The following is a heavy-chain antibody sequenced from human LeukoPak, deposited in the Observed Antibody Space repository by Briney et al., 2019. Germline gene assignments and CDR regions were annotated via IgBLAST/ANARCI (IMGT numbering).Heavy chain of an antibody. CDR3: ARKGDSSSWFANAFDI. Sequence: ASVKVSCKASGYTFRNYGINWVRQAPGQGLEWMGWISAYNGNANYAQKLRGRVTMTTDTSTSTAYMELRSLGSDDTAVYYCARKGDSSSWFANAFDIWGQGTMVTVSS. CDR2: ISAYNGNA. D-gene: IGHD6-13*01. V-gene: IGHV1-18*04. J-gene: IGHJ3*02. CDR1: GYTFRNYG.